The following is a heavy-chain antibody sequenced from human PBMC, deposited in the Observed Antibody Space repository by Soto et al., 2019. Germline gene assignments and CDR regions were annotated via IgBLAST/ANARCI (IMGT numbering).Heavy chain of an antibody. J-gene: IGHJ6*03. CDR3: ARRRNDFWSGYANYMDV. V-gene: IGHV4-59*01. Sequence: SETLSLTCTVSGGSISSYYWSWIRQPPGKGLEWIGYIYYSGSTNYNPSLKSRVTISVDTSKNQFSLKLSSVTAADTAVYYCARRRNDFWSGYANYMDVWGKGITVTVSS. CDR1: GGSISSYY. D-gene: IGHD3-3*01. CDR2: IYYSGST.